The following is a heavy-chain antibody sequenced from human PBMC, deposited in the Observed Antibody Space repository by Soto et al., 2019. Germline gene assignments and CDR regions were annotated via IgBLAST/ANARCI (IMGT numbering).Heavy chain of an antibody. CDR1: GFTFSSYW. V-gene: IGHV3-7*01. CDR3: ARERYYYDSSALDY. CDR2: IKQDGSEK. D-gene: IGHD3-22*01. J-gene: IGHJ4*02. Sequence: GWSLRLSCAASGFTFSSYWMSWVRQAPGKGLEWVANIKQDGSEKYYVDSVKGRFTISRDNAKNSLYLQMNSLRAEDTAVYYCARERYYYDSSALDYWGQGTLVTVSS.